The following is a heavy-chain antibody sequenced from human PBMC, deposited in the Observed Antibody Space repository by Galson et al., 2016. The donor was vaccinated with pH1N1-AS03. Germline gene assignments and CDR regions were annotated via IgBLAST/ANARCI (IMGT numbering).Heavy chain of an antibody. CDR1: GFIFSGNS. CDR2: ISPTGETT. CDR3: AKCDVSCQHSTLDY. V-gene: IGHV3-23*01. D-gene: IGHD2-2*01. J-gene: IGHJ4*02. Sequence: SLRLSCAASGFIFSGNSMSWVRQAPGKGLEWVAAISPTGETTPYADSVKGRFIISRGNSKNTLFLEMDSLRAEDTAVYYCAKCDVSCQHSTLDYWGQGTLVTVSS.